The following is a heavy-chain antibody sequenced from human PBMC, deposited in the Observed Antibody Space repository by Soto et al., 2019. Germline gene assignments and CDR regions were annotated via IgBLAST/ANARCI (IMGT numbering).Heavy chain of an antibody. CDR1: GYSFTSYW. V-gene: IGHV5-10-1*01. CDR3: ARLRQLAFYYYGMAV. D-gene: IGHD6-6*01. Sequence: GESLKISCKGSGYSFTSYWISWVRQMPGKGLEWMGRIDPSDSYTNYSPSFQGHVTISADKSISTAYLQWSSLKASDTAMYYCARLRQLAFYYYGMAVWGQGTTVTVFS. CDR2: IDPSDSYT. J-gene: IGHJ6*02.